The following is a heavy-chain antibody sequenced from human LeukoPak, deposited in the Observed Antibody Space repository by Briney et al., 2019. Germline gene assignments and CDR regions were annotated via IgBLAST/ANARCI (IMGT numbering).Heavy chain of an antibody. D-gene: IGHD6-19*01. CDR2: IWYDGSNK. J-gene: IGHJ6*04. CDR1: GFTFSSYG. V-gene: IGHV3-33*01. CDR3: AREGSGWYSIHYGMDV. Sequence: GRSLRLSCAASGFTFSSYGMHWVRQAPGKGLEWVAVIWYDGSNKYYADSVKGRFTISRDNSKNTLYLQMNSLGAEDTAVYYCAREGSGWYSIHYGMDVWGKGTTVTVSS.